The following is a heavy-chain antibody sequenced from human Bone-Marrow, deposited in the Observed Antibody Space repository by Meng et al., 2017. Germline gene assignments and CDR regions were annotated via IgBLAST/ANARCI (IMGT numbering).Heavy chain of an antibody. CDR2: INQDGSER. V-gene: IGHV3-7*01. CDR1: GFTFSSYF. Sequence: GESLKISCAASGFTFSSYFMSWVRQAPGKGLEWVANINQDGSERYYVDSVKGRFTISRDNAKNSLYLQMNSLRVDDTAVYYCARDLEQLKYYHYYYIMDVWGQGTTVTVFS. J-gene: IGHJ6*02. CDR3: ARDLEQLKYYHYYYIMDV. D-gene: IGHD6-6*01.